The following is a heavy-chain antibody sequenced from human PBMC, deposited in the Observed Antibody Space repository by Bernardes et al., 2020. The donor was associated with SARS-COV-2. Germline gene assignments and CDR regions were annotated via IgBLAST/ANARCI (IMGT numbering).Heavy chain of an antibody. J-gene: IGHJ6*02. D-gene: IGHD3-22*01. CDR1: GFTFSSYC. Sequence: GGSLRLSCAASGFTFSSYCMHWVRQAPGKGLVWVSRINSDGSSTSYADSVKGRFTISRDNAKNTLYLQMNSLRAEDTAVYYCARGMRGLLLFRYYYYYGMDVWGQGTTVTVSS. V-gene: IGHV3-74*01. CDR3: ARGMRGLLLFRYYYYYGMDV. CDR2: INSDGSST.